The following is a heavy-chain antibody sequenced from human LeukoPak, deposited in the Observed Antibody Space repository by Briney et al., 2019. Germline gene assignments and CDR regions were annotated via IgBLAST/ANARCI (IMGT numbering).Heavy chain of an antibody. J-gene: IGHJ4*02. D-gene: IGHD3-22*01. V-gene: IGHV1-58*01. CDR2: IVVGSGNT. Sequence: SVKVSCKASGFTFTSSAVQWVRQARGQRLEWIGWIVVGSGNTNYAQKFQERVTITRDMSTSTAYMELSSLRSEDTAVYYCAADHLHYDSSGSKENWGQGTLVTISS. CDR3: AADHLHYDSSGSKEN. CDR1: GFTFTSSA.